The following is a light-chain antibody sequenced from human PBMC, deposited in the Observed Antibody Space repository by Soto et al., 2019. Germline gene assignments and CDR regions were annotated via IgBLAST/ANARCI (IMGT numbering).Light chain of an antibody. CDR1: QSVSSN. Sequence: EIVMTQSPATLSVSPGERATLSCRASQSVSSNLAWYQQKPGQSPRLLIYGASTRATGIPARFSGSGSGTEFTLTISSLQSEDFAVDYCQQYKNWPPGFTFGGGTRVEIK. CDR3: QQYKNWPPGFT. CDR2: GAS. J-gene: IGKJ4*01. V-gene: IGKV3-15*01.